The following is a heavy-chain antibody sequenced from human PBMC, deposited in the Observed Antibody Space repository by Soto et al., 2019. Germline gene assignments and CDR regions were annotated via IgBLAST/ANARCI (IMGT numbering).Heavy chain of an antibody. V-gene: IGHV3-74*01. J-gene: IGHJ4*02. Sequence: EVQLVESGGGLVQPGGSLRLSCVASGFTFNYYWMHWVRQAPGKGLMWVSRLQTDGSHPDYADSVKGRFTISRDNAKNTLYLQMNNLGAEDTAVYYGARGGDPDYWGQGTLVTVSS. CDR2: LQTDGSHP. CDR1: GFTFNYYW. CDR3: ARGGDPDY. D-gene: IGHD2-21*02.